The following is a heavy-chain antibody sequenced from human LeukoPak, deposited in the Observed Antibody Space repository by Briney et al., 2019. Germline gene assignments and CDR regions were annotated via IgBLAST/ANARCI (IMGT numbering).Heavy chain of an antibody. Sequence: ASVKVSCKASGYTFTGYYMHWVRQAPGQGLEWMGWINTNSGGTNYAQKFQGRVTMTRDTSISTAYMELSRLRSDDTAVYYCARVLRGGATTEVGLGYWGQGTLVTVSS. J-gene: IGHJ4*02. CDR3: ARVLRGGATTEVGLGY. CDR1: GYTFTGYY. D-gene: IGHD1-26*01. CDR2: INTNSGGT. V-gene: IGHV1-2*02.